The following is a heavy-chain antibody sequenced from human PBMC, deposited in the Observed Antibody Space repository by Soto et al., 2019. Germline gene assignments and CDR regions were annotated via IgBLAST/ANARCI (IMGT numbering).Heavy chain of an antibody. CDR3: ARFYVRGRYYYGMDV. CDR1: GGSISSGGYY. J-gene: IGHJ6*02. CDR2: IYYSGST. D-gene: IGHD3-16*01. Sequence: QVQLQESGPGLVKPSQTLSLTCTVSGGSISSGGYYWSWIRQHPGKGLEWIGYIYYSGSTYYNPSLKSRVTISVDTSKNQFALKLSSVTAADTAVYYCARFYVRGRYYYGMDVWGQGTTVTVSS. V-gene: IGHV4-31*03.